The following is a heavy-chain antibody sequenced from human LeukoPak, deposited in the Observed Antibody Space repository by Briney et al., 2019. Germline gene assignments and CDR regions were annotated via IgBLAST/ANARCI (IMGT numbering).Heavy chain of an antibody. CDR2: VYYSGST. J-gene: IGHJ6*03. V-gene: IGHV4-59*02. D-gene: IGHD6-19*01. CDR3: ARGGVAVAGSPAADYYYYMDV. CDR1: GVSVSPKY. Sequence: PSETLSLTCPVSGVSVSPKYWSWIRQPPGKGLEWIGYVYYSGSTNYNPSLKSRVTISVDASKKQFSLRLKSVTAADTAVYYCARGGVAVAGSPAADYYYYMDVWGKGTTVTVSS.